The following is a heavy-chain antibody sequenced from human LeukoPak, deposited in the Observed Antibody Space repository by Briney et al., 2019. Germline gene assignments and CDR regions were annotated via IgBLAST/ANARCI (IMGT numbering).Heavy chain of an antibody. V-gene: IGHV4-61*02. Sequence: SETLSLTCTVSGGSISSGSYYWSWIRQPAGKGLEWIGRIYSSGSTNYNPSLKSRVTISVDTSKNQFSLKLSSVTAADTAVYYCARAHYDSSGYAYWGQGTLVTVSS. CDR2: IYSSGST. D-gene: IGHD3-22*01. CDR3: ARAHYDSSGYAY. J-gene: IGHJ4*02. CDR1: GGSISSGSYY.